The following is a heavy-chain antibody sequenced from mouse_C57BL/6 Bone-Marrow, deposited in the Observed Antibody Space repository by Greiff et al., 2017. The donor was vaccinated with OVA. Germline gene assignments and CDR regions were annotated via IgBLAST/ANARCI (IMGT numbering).Heavy chain of an antibody. V-gene: IGHV5S21*01. D-gene: IGHD3-2*02. Sequence: EVKLVESGEGLVKPGGSLKLSCAASGFTFSSYAMSWVRQTPEKRLEWVAYISSGGDYIYYADTVKGRFTISRDNARNTLYLQMSSLKSEDTAMDYCTTRDSSGYLDYWGQGTTLTVSS. J-gene: IGHJ2*01. CDR2: ISSGGDYI. CDR1: GFTFSSYA. CDR3: TTRDSSGYLDY.